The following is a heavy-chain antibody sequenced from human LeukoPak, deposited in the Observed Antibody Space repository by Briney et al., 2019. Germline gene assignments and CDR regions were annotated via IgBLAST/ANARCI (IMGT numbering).Heavy chain of an antibody. CDR1: GFAFNNYA. CDR2: ISSSGDNGDNT. V-gene: IGHV3-23*01. Sequence: GGSLRLSCAASGFAFNNYAMTWVRQAPGKGLQWVSTISSSGDNGDNTYYADSMKGRFTVSRDNSKDTVYLQMNSLRAEDTAVYYCARDGIQLPDTLDYWGRGTLVTVSS. J-gene: IGHJ4*02. CDR3: ARDGIQLPDTLDY. D-gene: IGHD1-1*01.